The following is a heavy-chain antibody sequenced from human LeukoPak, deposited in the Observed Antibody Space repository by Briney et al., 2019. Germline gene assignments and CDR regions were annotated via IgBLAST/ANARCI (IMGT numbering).Heavy chain of an antibody. D-gene: IGHD3-22*01. CDR1: GGTFSSYA. Sequence: SVKVSCKASGGTFSSYAISWVRQAPGQGLEWMGGIIPIFGTANYAQKFQGRVTITADESTSTAYMELSSLRAEDTAVYYCARDVVGSPSGYSSGAWDYWGQGTLVTVSS. J-gene: IGHJ4*02. CDR2: IIPIFGTA. CDR3: ARDVVGSPSGYSSGAWDY. V-gene: IGHV1-69*01.